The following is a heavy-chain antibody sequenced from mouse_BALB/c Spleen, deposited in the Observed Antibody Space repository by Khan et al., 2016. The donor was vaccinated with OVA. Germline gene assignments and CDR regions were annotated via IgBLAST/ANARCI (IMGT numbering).Heavy chain of an antibody. J-gene: IGHJ2*01. D-gene: IGHD1-1*01. CDR2: ISGDRNTI. CDR1: GFTFSSYG. Sequence: EVKLLESGGDLVQPGGSRKLSCAASGFTFSSYGMHWVRQAPEKGLEWVAYISGDRNTIYYADTVKGRFTISRDNPRNTLFLQMTSLMSEDTAMYSLAKPYFYGSYFDYWVPGTILPVPS. V-gene: IGHV5-17*02. CDR3: AKPYFYGSYFDY.